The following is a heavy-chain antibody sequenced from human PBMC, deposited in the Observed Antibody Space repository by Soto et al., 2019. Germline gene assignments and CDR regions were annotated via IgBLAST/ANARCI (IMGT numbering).Heavy chain of an antibody. CDR1: GFTFSSYA. D-gene: IGHD3-9*01. J-gene: IGHJ4*02. CDR3: AKEVRHYDILTGYRTHFDY. CDR2: ISGSGGST. V-gene: IGHV3-23*01. Sequence: PGGSLRLSCAASGFTFSSYAMSWVRQAPGKGLEWVSAISGSGGSTYYADSVKGRFTISRDNSKNTLYLQMNSLRAEDTAVYYCAKEVRHYDILTGYRTHFDYWGQGTLVTVSS.